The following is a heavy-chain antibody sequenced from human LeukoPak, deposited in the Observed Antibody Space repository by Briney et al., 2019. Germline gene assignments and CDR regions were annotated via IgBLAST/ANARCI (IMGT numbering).Heavy chain of an antibody. CDR2: IYTSGST. CDR3: ARDRSGDDDFWSGYYTNYFDP. CDR1: GGSISNYY. D-gene: IGHD3-3*01. J-gene: IGHJ5*02. V-gene: IGHV4-4*07. Sequence: PSETLSLTCTVSGGSISNYYWSCIRQPAGKGLEWIGRIYTSGSTNYNPSLKSRVTMSVDTSKNQFSLKLSSVTAADTAVYYCARDRSGDDDFWSGYYTNYFDPWGQGTLVTVSS.